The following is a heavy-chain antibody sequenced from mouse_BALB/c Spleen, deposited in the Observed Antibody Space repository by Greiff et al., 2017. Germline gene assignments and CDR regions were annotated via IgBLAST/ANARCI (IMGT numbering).Heavy chain of an antibody. J-gene: IGHJ1*01. CDR3: ARRGYDGYWYFDV. CDR1: GFNIKDYY. CDR2: IDPENGNT. Sequence: EVQVVESGAELVRPGALVKLSCKASGFNIKDYYMHWVKQRPEQGLEWIGWIDPENGNTIYDPKFQGKASITADTSSNTAYLQLSSLTSEDTAVYYCARRGYDGYWYFDVWGAGTTVTVSS. D-gene: IGHD2-2*01. V-gene: IGHV14-1*02.